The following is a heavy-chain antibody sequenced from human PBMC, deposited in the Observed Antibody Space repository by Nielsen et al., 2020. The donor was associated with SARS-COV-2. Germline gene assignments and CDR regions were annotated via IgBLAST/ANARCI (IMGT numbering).Heavy chain of an antibody. J-gene: IGHJ3*02. CDR3: ASLNYDFWSGYYRGAFDI. V-gene: IGHV4-59*11. CDR2: IYYSGGT. CDR1: GGSISRHY. D-gene: IGHD3-3*01. Sequence: SETLSLTCTVSGGSISRHYCSWIRQPPGKGLEWIGYIYYSGGTNYNPSLKSRVTISVDTSKNQFSLKLSSVAAADTAVYYCASLNYDFWSGYYRGAFDIWGQGTMVTVSS.